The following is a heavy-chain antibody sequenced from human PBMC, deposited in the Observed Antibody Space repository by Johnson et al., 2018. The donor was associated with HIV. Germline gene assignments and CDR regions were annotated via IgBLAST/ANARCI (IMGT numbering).Heavy chain of an antibody. J-gene: IGHJ3*02. CDR1: GFTFSSYP. Sequence: VQLVESGGGVVQPGRSLRLSCAASGFTFSSYPMHWVRQAPGKGLEWVAIISYDGGSKYYVDSVKGRFTISRDNAKNSLYLQMNSLRAEETAVYYCATFGGGSYYDAFDIWGQGTMVIVSS. V-gene: IGHV3-30*04. CDR3: ATFGGGSYYDAFDI. CDR2: ISYDGGSK. D-gene: IGHD1-26*01.